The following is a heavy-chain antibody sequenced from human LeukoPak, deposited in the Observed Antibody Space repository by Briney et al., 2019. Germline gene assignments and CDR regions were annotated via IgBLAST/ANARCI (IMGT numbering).Heavy chain of an antibody. D-gene: IGHD5-12*01. Sequence: GSLRLSCAASEFSVGSNYMTWVRQAPGQGLEWVSLIYSGGSTYYADSVKGRFTISRDNSKTTLYLQMNSLRAEDTAVYYWARGPSGYHNTGGQGTLVTVSS. V-gene: IGHV3-66*01. J-gene: IGHJ4*02. CDR1: EFSVGSNY. CDR3: ARGPSGYHNT. CDR2: IYSGGST.